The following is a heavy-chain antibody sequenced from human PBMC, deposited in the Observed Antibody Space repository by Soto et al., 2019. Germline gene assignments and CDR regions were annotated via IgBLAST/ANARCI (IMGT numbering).Heavy chain of an antibody. Sequence: SETLSLTCAVSGVSISSGSWWTWFRQTPQRGLEYIGEIFHDGTANYYPSFERRVAISVDTSKNQFSLKLTSVTAADTAIYFCARLVYDTRLNYMYFDFWGQGALVTVSS. CDR2: IFHDGTA. J-gene: IGHJ4*02. CDR1: GVSISSGSW. CDR3: ARLVYDTRLNYMYFDF. V-gene: IGHV4-4*02. D-gene: IGHD2-8*01.